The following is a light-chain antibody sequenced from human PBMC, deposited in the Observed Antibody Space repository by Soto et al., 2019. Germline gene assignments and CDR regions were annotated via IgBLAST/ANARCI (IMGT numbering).Light chain of an antibody. V-gene: IGKV1-5*03. Sequence: DIQMTQSPSTLSAFVGDRVTITCRASQSFSTYLAWYQQKPGKAPKLLIYKASSLQSGVPSRFSGSGSGTEFTLTISSLQPEDFAIYYCKQSYSTQWTFGQGTKVDIK. CDR1: QSFSTY. CDR2: KAS. J-gene: IGKJ1*01. CDR3: KQSYSTQWT.